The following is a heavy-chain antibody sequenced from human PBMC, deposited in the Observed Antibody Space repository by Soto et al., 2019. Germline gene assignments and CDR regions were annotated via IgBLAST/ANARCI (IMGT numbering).Heavy chain of an antibody. D-gene: IGHD6-13*01. CDR3: ARLPSSWYFSYYYGMDV. V-gene: IGHV5-51*01. Sequence: GESLKISCKGSGYSFTSYWIGWVRQMPEKGLEWMGIIYPGDSDTRYSPSFQGQVTISADKSISTAYLQWSSLKASDTAMYYCARLPSSWYFSYYYGMDVWGQGTTVTVSS. J-gene: IGHJ6*02. CDR1: GYSFTSYW. CDR2: IYPGDSDT.